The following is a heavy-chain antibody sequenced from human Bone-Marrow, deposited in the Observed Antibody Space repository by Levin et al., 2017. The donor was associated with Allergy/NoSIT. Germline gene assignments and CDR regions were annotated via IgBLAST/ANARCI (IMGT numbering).Heavy chain of an antibody. Sequence: KPSETLSLTCTVSGDSISRFYWSWIRQPPGRGLEWIGNGFYSGTTNYNPSLKSRVTILVDTSKNQFSLKLRSVTAADTAVYYCARATRSSLIYSFDYWGQGTLVTVSS. D-gene: IGHD6-13*01. J-gene: IGHJ4*02. CDR3: ARATRSSLIYSFDY. V-gene: IGHV4-59*01. CDR2: GFYSGTT. CDR1: GDSISRFY.